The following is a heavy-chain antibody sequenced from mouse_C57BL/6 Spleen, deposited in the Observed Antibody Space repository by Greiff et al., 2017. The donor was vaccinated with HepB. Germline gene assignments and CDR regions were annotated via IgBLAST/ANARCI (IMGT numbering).Heavy chain of an antibody. CDR1: GYTFTSYG. J-gene: IGHJ4*01. CDR3: ARRATVVARGYAMDY. Sequence: QVQLQQSGAELARPGASVKLSCKASGYTFTSYGISWVKQRTGQGLEWIGEIYPRSGNTYYNEKFKGKATLTADKSSSTAYMELRSLTSEDSAVYFCARRATVVARGYAMDYWGQGTSVTVSS. CDR2: IYPRSGNT. D-gene: IGHD1-1*01. V-gene: IGHV1-81*01.